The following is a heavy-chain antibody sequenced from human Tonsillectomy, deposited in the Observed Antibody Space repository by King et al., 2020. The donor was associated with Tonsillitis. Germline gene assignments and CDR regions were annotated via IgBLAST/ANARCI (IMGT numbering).Heavy chain of an antibody. J-gene: IGHJ3*01. Sequence: QLVQSGAEVKKPGESLKISCKGFGYSFSSYWIAWVRQTPGKGLEWMGIIYPGDSDARHSPSFQGQVTMSADKSISIAHLQWGRFEASYTAVYFCARPPRDSGNYLSGAVEMWGQGNKVSVSS. CDR2: IYPGDSDA. D-gene: IGHD5-12*01. CDR1: GYSFSSYW. CDR3: ARPPRDSGNYLSGAVEM. V-gene: IGHV5-51*01.